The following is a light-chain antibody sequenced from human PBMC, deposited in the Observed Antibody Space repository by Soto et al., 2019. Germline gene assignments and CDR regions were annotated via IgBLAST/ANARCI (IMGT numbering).Light chain of an antibody. CDR1: QTMTRAY. CDR2: AAS. J-gene: IGKJ2*01. Sequence: IVLTQSPGTLSWSPVERATLSFRASQTMTRAYVAWYQQKHGQAPRLLIYAASYRATGISEKFSGSGSGTDLSITISRLETEDSEVYYCHQYHSQTQTFGQGTKVDIK. CDR3: HQYHSQTQT. V-gene: IGKV3-20*01.